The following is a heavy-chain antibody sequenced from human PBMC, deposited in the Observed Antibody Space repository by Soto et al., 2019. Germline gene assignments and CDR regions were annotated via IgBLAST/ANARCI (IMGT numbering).Heavy chain of an antibody. V-gene: IGHV4-59*02. CDR1: GGSVGSYH. J-gene: IGHJ4*02. CDR2: IYYSGTT. Sequence: SETLSLTCTVSGGSVGSYHWTWIRQPPGKGLEWIGYIYYSGTTNYNPSLKSRVTIATDTSRNQISLKLGSVTAADTAGYYCARFGLGSGLYCFAYGGRGPLVPAPS. CDR3: ARFGLGSGLYCFAY. D-gene: IGHD3-10*01.